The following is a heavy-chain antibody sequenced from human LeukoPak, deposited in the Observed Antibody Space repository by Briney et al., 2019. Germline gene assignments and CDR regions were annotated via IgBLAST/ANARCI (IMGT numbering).Heavy chain of an antibody. CDR3: ARGPLEWLLWEPYYMDV. J-gene: IGHJ6*03. CDR2: IIPIFGTA. D-gene: IGHD3-3*01. Sequence: SVKVSCKASGGTFSSYAISWVRQAPGQGLEWMGGIIPIFGTANYAQKFQGRVTITADESTSTAYMELSSLRSEDTAVYYRARGPLEWLLWEPYYMDVWGKGTTVTVSS. V-gene: IGHV1-69*13. CDR1: GGTFSSYA.